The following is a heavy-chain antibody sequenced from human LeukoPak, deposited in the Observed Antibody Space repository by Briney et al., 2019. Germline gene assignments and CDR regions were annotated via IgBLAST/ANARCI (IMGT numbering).Heavy chain of an antibody. D-gene: IGHD2-15*01. V-gene: IGHV1-3*01. CDR1: GYTFTNYA. J-gene: IGHJ4*02. Sequence: ASVKVSCKASGYTFTNYAMHWVRQAPGQRLEWMGWVNAGNGNTKYSQKFQGRVTMTRDTSASTAYMELSSLRTEDTAVYYCARESPCSGDGCHARLDYWGQGTLVTVSS. CDR2: VNAGNGNT. CDR3: ARESPCSGDGCHARLDY.